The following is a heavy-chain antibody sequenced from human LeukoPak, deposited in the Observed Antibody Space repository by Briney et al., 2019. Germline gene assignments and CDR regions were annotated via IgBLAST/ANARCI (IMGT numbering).Heavy chain of an antibody. CDR1: GFTFSSYS. Sequence: PGGSLRLSCAASGFTFSSYSMNWVRQAPGKGLEWVAVISYDGSNKYYADSVKGRFTISRDNSKNTLYLQMNSLRAEDTAVYYCAKEALPDYGDYMYWGQGTLVTVSS. D-gene: IGHD4-17*01. V-gene: IGHV3-30*18. J-gene: IGHJ4*02. CDR3: AKEALPDYGDYMY. CDR2: ISYDGSNK.